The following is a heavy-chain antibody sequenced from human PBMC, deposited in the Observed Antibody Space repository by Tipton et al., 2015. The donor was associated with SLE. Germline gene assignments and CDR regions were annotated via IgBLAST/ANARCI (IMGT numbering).Heavy chain of an antibody. V-gene: IGHV4-59*08. D-gene: IGHD6-25*01. CDR3: ARRRAATGLFSERGWFDP. J-gene: IGHJ5*02. Sequence: GLVKPSETLSLTCTVSGGSISTSHYWSWIRQPPGKGLEWIGYIYYSGSTNYNPSLKSRVTISVDTPKTQFSLKLSSVTAADTAVYYCARRRAATGLFSERGWFDPWGQGPRSPSPQ. CDR2: IYYSGST. CDR1: GGSISTSHY.